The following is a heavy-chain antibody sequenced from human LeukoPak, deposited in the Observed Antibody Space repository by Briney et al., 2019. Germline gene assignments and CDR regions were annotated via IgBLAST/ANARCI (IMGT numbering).Heavy chain of an antibody. D-gene: IGHD2-2*01. J-gene: IGHJ5*02. V-gene: IGHV3-30*02. Sequence: PGGSLRLSCAASGFTFSSHGMHWVRQAPGKGLEWVAFIRYDGSNKYYADSVKGRFTISRDNSKNTLYLQMNSLRAEDTAVYYCAKEYCSSTSCYANWFDPWGQGTLVTVSS. CDR2: IRYDGSNK. CDR3: AKEYCSSTSCYANWFDP. CDR1: GFTFSSHG.